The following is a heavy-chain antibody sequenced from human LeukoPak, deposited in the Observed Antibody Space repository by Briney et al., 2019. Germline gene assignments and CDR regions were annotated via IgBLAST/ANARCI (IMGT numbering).Heavy chain of an antibody. CDR2: INAGNGNT. J-gene: IGHJ4*02. V-gene: IGHV1-3*01. Sequence: GASVKVSCKASGYTFTSYAMHWVRQAPGQRLEWMGWINAGNGNTKYSQKFQGRVTITRDTSASTAYMELSSLRSEDTAVYYCARDLGREYSYALDPGPFDYWGQGTLVTVSS. CDR1: GYTFTSYA. CDR3: ARDLGREYSYALDPGPFDY. D-gene: IGHD5-18*01.